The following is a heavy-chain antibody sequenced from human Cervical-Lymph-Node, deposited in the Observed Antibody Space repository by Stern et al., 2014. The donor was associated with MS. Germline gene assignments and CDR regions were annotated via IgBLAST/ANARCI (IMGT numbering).Heavy chain of an antibody. CDR1: GFSLSTSGMC. J-gene: IGHJ4*02. V-gene: IGHV2-70*01. CDR2: IDWDDYK. D-gene: IGHD1-26*01. Sequence: QVTLRESGPALVQPTQTLTLTCTFSGFSLSTSGMCVSWIRQPPRKALEWLALIDWDDYKYYSTSLKTRLTISKDTSKNQVVLTMTNMDPVDTATYYCARINKGALDYWGQGTLVTVSS. CDR3: ARINKGALDY.